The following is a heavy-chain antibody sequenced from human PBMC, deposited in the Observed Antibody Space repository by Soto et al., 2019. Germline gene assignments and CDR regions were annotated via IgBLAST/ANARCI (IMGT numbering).Heavy chain of an antibody. Sequence: QVQLQESGPGLVKPSQTLSLTCTVSGGSISSGGYYWSWIRQHPGKGLEWIGYIYYSGSTYYNPSHQSRVTISVHTSKTQVPLKLSSVTAADTAVYYCARVCGGDCHYGMDVWGQGTTVTVSS. D-gene: IGHD2-21*02. V-gene: IGHV4-31*03. CDR2: IYYSGST. CDR3: ARVCGGDCHYGMDV. J-gene: IGHJ6*02. CDR1: GGSISSGGYY.